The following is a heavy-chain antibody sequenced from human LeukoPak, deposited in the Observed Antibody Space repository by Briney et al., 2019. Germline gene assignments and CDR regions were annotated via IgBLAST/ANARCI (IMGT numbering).Heavy chain of an antibody. CDR1: GFTFSTHA. CDR2: ISHNGITT. D-gene: IGHD1-26*01. Sequence: PGGSLRLSCAASGFTFSTHAMNWVRQAPGKGLEWVSRISHNGITTYYAESVKGRFTISRDNSKDTLYLQMHSLGAGDTAVYYCAKDEYERSLHVPDAFDMCGQGTMVTVSS. V-gene: IGHV3-23*01. J-gene: IGHJ3*02. CDR3: AKDEYERSLHVPDAFDM.